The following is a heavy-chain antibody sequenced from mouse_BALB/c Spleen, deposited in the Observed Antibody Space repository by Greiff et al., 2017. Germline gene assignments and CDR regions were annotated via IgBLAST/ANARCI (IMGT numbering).Heavy chain of an antibody. V-gene: IGHV5-6-4*01. D-gene: IGHD3-3*01. CDR2: ISSGGSYT. Sequence: DVKLVESGGGLVKPGGSLKLSCAASGFTFSSYTMSWVRQTPEKRLEWVATISSGGSYTYYPDSVKGRFTISRDNAKNTLYLQMSSLKSEDTAMYYCTRDRADYYAMDYWGQGTSVTVSS. J-gene: IGHJ4*01. CDR3: TRDRADYYAMDY. CDR1: GFTFSSYT.